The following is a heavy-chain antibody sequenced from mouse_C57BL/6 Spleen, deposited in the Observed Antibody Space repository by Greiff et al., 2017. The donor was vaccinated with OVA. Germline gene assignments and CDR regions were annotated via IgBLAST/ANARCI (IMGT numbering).Heavy chain of an antibody. CDR1: GYSFTDYN. Sequence: EVQLQESGPELVKPGASVKISCKASGYSFTDYNMNWVKQSNGKSLEWIGVINPNYGTTSYNQKFKGKATLTVDQSSSTAYMQLNSLTSEDSAVYYCARGSDYGSSYAMDYWGQGTSVTVSS. CDR3: ARGSDYGSSYAMDY. D-gene: IGHD1-1*01. CDR2: INPNYGTT. J-gene: IGHJ4*01. V-gene: IGHV1-39*01.